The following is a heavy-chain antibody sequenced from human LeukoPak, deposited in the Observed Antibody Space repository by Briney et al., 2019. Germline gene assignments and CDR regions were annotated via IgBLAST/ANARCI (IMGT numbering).Heavy chain of an antibody. CDR1: GGSFSGYY. V-gene: IGHV4-34*01. Sequence: SETLSLTCAVYGGSFSGYYWSWIRQPPGKGLEWIGEINHSGSTNYNPSLKSRVTISVDTSKNQFSLKLSSVTAADTAVYYCASSFRGDGMARTKRDYSLGVTYDYWGQGTLVTVSS. CDR3: ASSFRGDGMARTKRDYSLGVTYDY. D-gene: IGHD2-15*01. J-gene: IGHJ4*02. CDR2: INHSGST.